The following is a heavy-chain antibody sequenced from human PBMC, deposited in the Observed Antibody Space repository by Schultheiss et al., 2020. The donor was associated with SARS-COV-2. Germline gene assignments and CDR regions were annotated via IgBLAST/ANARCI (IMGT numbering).Heavy chain of an antibody. Sequence: GGSLRLSCAASGFNFNDYDMHWVRQATGKGLEWVSGIGSGDNTYYLDSVKGRFTISRENAKNSLDLQMNSLRAEDTAVYYCARDRLTYSASWYGIDFWGQGTLVTVSS. J-gene: IGHJ4*02. V-gene: IGHV3-13*01. CDR2: IGSGDNT. CDR1: GFNFNDYD. CDR3: ARDRLTYSASWYGIDF. D-gene: IGHD6-13*01.